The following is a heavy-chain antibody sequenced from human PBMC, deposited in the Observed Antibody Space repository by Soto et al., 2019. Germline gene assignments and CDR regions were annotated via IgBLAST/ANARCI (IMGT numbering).Heavy chain of an antibody. D-gene: IGHD3-22*01. J-gene: IGHJ5*02. V-gene: IGHV1-69*12. Sequence: QVQLVQSGAEVKKPGSSVKVSCKASGGTFSSYAISWVRQAPGQGLEWMGEIIPIFGTANYAQKFQGRVTITADESTSTAYRELSSLRSEDTAVYYCARDRGHSSGYYPYWFDLWGQGTLVTVSS. CDR2: IIPIFGTA. CDR1: GGTFSSYA. CDR3: ARDRGHSSGYYPYWFDL.